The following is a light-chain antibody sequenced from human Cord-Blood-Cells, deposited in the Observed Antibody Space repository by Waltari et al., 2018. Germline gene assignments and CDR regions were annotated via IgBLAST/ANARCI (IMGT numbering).Light chain of an antibody. Sequence: QSALTQPAPVSGSPGQSITISCTGTRSDVGGSNYVSWYQQHPGNAPELMIYDVRKRPAGVYNRFSGSKSGNTASLTISGLQAEDEADDYCSSYTSSSTLVFGGGTKLTVL. CDR3: SSYTSSSTLV. V-gene: IGLV2-14*03. J-gene: IGLJ3*02. CDR1: RSDVGGSNY. CDR2: DVR.